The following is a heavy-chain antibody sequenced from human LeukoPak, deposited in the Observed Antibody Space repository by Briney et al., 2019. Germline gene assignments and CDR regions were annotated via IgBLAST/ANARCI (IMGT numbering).Heavy chain of an antibody. CDR2: IYYSGST. J-gene: IGHJ5*02. Sequence: PSETLSLTCTVSGGSISSSSYYWGWIRQPPGKGLEWIGSIYYSGSTYYNPSLKSRVTISVDTSKNQFSLKLSSVTAADTAVYYCARKGINIAARPNWFDPWGQGTLVTVSS. V-gene: IGHV4-39*01. D-gene: IGHD6-6*01. CDR3: ARKGINIAARPNWFDP. CDR1: GGSISSSSYY.